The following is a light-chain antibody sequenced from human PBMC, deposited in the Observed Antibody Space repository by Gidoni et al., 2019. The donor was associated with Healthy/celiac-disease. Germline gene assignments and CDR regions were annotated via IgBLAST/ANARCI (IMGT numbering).Light chain of an antibody. J-gene: IGKJ2*01. V-gene: IGKV3-15*01. Sequence: EIVMTQSPATLSVFPGERATLSCRASQSVSSNLAWYQQKPGKAPRLLIYGASTRATGIPARFSGSGSGTEFTLTISSLQSEDFAVYYCQQYNNWPYTFGQGTKLEIK. CDR3: QQYNNWPYT. CDR2: GAS. CDR1: QSVSSN.